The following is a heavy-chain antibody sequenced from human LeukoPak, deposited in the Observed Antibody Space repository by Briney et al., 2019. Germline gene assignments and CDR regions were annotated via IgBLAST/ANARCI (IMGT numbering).Heavy chain of an antibody. Sequence: GGSLRLSCAVSGFTFNNYWMNWVRQAPGKGLEWVANIKQDGSEKYYVDSVKGRFTISRDNAKNSLYLQMNSLRAEDTAVYYCARTIVVGVVAAATPDALDIWGQGTMVTVSS. J-gene: IGHJ3*02. CDR1: GFTFNNYW. CDR2: IKQDGSEK. V-gene: IGHV3-7*01. CDR3: ARTIVVGVVAAATPDALDI. D-gene: IGHD2-2*01.